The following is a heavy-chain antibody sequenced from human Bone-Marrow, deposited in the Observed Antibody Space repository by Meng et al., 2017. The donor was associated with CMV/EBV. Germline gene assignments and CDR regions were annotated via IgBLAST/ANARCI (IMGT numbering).Heavy chain of an antibody. CDR3: ARVRSRITMIVVVIYDAFDI. CDR1: GGTFSSYA. Sequence: ASVKVSCKASGGTFSSYAISWVRQAPGQGLEWMGWISAYNGNTNYAQKLQGRVTMTTDTSTSTAYMELRSLRSDDTAVYYCARVRSRITMIVVVIYDAFDIWGQGTMVTVSS. D-gene: IGHD3-22*01. CDR2: ISAYNGNT. J-gene: IGHJ3*02. V-gene: IGHV1-18*01.